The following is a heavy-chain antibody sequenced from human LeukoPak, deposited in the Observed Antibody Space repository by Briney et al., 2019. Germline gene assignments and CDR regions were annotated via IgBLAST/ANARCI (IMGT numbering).Heavy chain of an antibody. CDR2: ISYDGSDK. D-gene: IGHD3-10*01. Sequence: GGFLRLSCAASGFTFSGYAMHWVRQAPGKGLEWVALISYDGSDKYYADSVKGRFTVSRDNSKNTLYLQMSSLRAEDTAVYYCAREQYYYGSGSYYALDCWGQGTLVTVSS. CDR1: GFTFSGYA. CDR3: AREQYYYGSGSYYALDC. V-gene: IGHV3-30*04. J-gene: IGHJ4*02.